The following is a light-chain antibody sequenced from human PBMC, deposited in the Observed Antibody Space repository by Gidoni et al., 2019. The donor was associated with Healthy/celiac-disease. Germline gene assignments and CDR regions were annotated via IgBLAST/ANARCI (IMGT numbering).Light chain of an antibody. J-gene: IGKJ5*01. CDR1: QGISSG. CDR2: DAS. Sequence: AIQLTQSPSSLSASVGDRVTITCRASQGISSGLAWYQQKPGKAPKLVIYDASSLESGVPSRFSGSGSGTDFTLTISSLQPEDFATYHCQQFNNYLITFGQGTRLEIK. V-gene: IGKV1D-13*01. CDR3: QQFNNYLIT.